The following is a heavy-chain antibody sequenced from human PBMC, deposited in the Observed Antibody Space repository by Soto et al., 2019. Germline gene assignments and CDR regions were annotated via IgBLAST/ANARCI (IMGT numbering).Heavy chain of an antibody. CDR3: ASPRAAAGPPIRLAY. CDR2: ISAYNGNT. V-gene: IGHV1-18*01. D-gene: IGHD6-13*01. CDR1: GYTFTSYG. Sequence: ASVKVSCKASGYTFTSYGISWVRQAPGQGLEWMGWISAYNGNTNYAQKLQGRVTMTTDTSTSTAYMELRSLRSDDTAVYYCASPRAAAGPPIRLAYWGKGTLVTVPS. J-gene: IGHJ4*02.